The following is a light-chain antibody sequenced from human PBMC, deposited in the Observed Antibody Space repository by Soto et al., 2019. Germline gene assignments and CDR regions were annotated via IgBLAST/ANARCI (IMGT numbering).Light chain of an antibody. Sequence: AIRMTQSPSSLSASTGDRVTITCRASQGISSYLAWYQQKPGKAPKLLIYAASTLQSGVPSRFSGSGSETDFTLTIICLQSEDFATYYCQQYYSYPPYTFGQGTKLEIK. CDR1: QGISSY. V-gene: IGKV1-8*01. CDR2: AAS. J-gene: IGKJ2*01. CDR3: QQYYSYPPYT.